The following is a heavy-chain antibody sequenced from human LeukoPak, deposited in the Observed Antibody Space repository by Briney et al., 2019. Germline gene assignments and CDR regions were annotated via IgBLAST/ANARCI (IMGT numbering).Heavy chain of an antibody. D-gene: IGHD3-16*01. J-gene: IGHJ4*02. CDR3: ARDYVDYLDY. V-gene: IGHV3-48*03. CDR1: GFTFSSYE. Sequence: GGALRLYCAASGFTFSSYEMNWVRQAAGKGLEWVSYISSRCNTIYYADSVKGRFTISKDNAKNPLYLQMNSLRAENTAVYYCARDYVDYLDYWGQGTLVTVSS. CDR2: ISSRCNTI.